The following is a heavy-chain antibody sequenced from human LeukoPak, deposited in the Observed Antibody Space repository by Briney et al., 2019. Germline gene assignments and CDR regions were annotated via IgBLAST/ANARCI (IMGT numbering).Heavy chain of an antibody. J-gene: IGHJ4*02. CDR3: AKGSHYYDSSGSLDY. CDR2: MNPTTGNT. CDR1: EYTFTSYD. D-gene: IGHD3-22*01. Sequence: ASVKVSCKASEYTFTSYDINWVRQAPGQGLEWMGWMNPTTGNTGYAQKFQGRVTMTRDTSKNTAYMELRSLGSEDTAVYYCAKGSHYYDSSGSLDYWGQGTLVTVSS. V-gene: IGHV1-8*01.